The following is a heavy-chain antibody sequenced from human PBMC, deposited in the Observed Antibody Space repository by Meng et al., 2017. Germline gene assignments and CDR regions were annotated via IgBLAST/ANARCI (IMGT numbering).Heavy chain of an antibody. D-gene: IGHD3-22*01. CDR1: GGTFSSHA. J-gene: IGHJ4*02. CDR3: AREFVDYYDSSGPGGIDY. CDR2: IIPIFGTA. Sequence: SVKVSCKASGGTFSSHAISWVRQAPGQGLEWMGGIIPIFGTANYAQKFQGRVTITADKSTSTAYMELSSLRSDDTAVYYCAREFVDYYDSSGPGGIDYWGQGTLVTVSS. V-gene: IGHV1-69*06.